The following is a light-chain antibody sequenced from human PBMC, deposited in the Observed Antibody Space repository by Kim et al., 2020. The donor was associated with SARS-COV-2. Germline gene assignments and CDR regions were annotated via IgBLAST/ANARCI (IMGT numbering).Light chain of an antibody. CDR2: RNN. V-gene: IGLV10-54*04. Sequence: QAGLTQPPSGSRGLGQTATLTCTGNSNNVGNQGAAWLQQHQGHPPKLLYYRNNNRPSGISERFSASRSGNTASLTITGLQPEDEADYYCSAWDSSLSAWVFGGGTQLTVL. CDR1: SNNVGNQG. CDR3: SAWDSSLSAWV. J-gene: IGLJ3*02.